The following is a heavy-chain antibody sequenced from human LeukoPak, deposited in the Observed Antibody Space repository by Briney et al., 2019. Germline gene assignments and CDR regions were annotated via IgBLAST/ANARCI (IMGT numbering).Heavy chain of an antibody. CDR1: GGSISSSTYY. CDR2: VYYRGNT. V-gene: IGHV4-39*07. Sequence: SETLSLTCTVSGGSISSSTYYWGWIRQPPGKGLEWIGSVYYRGNTYYNPSLKSRLTISVDTSKNQFSLKLSTVTAADTAVYYCARDSATAARSLDHWGQGTLVTVSS. CDR3: ARDSATAARSLDH. D-gene: IGHD6-6*01. J-gene: IGHJ4*02.